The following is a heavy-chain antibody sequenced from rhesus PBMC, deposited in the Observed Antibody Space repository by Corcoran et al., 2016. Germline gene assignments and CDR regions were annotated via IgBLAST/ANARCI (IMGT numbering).Heavy chain of an antibody. J-gene: IGHJ2*01. V-gene: IGHV4-169*01. D-gene: IGHD4-35*01. Sequence: QVQLQESGPGLVKPSETLSVTCAVSGGSISSSYWSWIRQAPGKGLEWIGYIYGSGSSTNYNPSLKSRVTLSVDTSKNQLSLKLSSVTTSDTAVYYCARLYGNYWYCDLWGPGTPITISS. CDR2: IYGSGSST. CDR3: ARLYGNYWYCDL. CDR1: GGSISSSY.